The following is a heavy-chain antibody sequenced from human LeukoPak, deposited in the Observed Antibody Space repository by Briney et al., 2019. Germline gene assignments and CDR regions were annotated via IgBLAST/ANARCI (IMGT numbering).Heavy chain of an antibody. CDR2: INPNSGGT. V-gene: IGHV1-2*02. CDR1: GYTFTDYY. Sequence: ASVKVSCKASGYTFTDYYMHWVRQAPGQGLERMEWINPNSGGTNYAQNFQGRVTMTRDTSISTAYMELSRLRSDDTAMYYCARVIAAASTRLDYWGQGTLVTVSS. CDR3: ARVIAAASTRLDY. D-gene: IGHD6-13*01. J-gene: IGHJ4*02.